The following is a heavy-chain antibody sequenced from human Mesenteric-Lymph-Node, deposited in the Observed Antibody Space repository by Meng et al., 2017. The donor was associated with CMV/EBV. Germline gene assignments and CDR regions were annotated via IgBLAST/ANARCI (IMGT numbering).Heavy chain of an antibody. Sequence: QVQLQQWGAGLLKPSETLSLTCAVYGGSFSGYYWSWNRQPPGKGLEWIGEINHSGVPNYNPSFKSRVTISLDRSKNQFSLKLSSVTAEDTAVYYCARGSDIPVNNYWGQGTLVTVSS. CDR1: GGSFSGYY. CDR2: INHSGVP. CDR3: ARGSDIPVNNY. D-gene: IGHD2-15*01. V-gene: IGHV4-34*01. J-gene: IGHJ4*02.